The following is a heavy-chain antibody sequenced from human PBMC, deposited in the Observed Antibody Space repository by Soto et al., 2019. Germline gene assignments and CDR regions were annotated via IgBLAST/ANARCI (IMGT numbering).Heavy chain of an antibody. D-gene: IGHD5-18*01. Sequence: PGGSLRLSCAASGFTVSNNYMTWVRQAPGKGLEWVSFIYSSGSTYYADSVKGRFTISRDNFKNTLYLQMNSLRGEDTAVYYCARGYSYTQPVFDYWGLGTLVTVSS. CDR2: IYSSGST. V-gene: IGHV3-53*01. J-gene: IGHJ4*02. CDR3: ARGYSYTQPVFDY. CDR1: GFTVSNNY.